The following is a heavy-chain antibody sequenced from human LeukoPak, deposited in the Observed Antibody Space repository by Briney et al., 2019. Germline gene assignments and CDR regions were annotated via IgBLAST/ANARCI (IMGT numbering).Heavy chain of an antibody. D-gene: IGHD3-10*01. V-gene: IGHV3-21*01. Sequence: PGGSLRLSCAASGFTFSSYAMSWVRQAPGKGLEWVSSISSTSSYIYYADSVKGRFTISRDNAKNSLYLQMNSLRAEDTAVYYCAKYGSGVFDYWGQGTLVTVSS. J-gene: IGHJ4*02. CDR3: AKYGSGVFDY. CDR1: GFTFSSYA. CDR2: ISSTSSYI.